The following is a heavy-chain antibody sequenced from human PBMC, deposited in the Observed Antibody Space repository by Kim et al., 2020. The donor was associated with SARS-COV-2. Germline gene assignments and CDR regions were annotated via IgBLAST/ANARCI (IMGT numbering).Heavy chain of an antibody. CDR3: ARVGGSAGFAY. V-gene: IGHV3-13*04. CDR1: GFTFSSYD. D-gene: IGHD2-15*01. Sequence: GGSLRLSCAASGFTFSSYDMHWVRHATGKGLEWVSDIGTDGDPYHPGSVKGRFTIFREHAKNSLYLQMNSLRAGDNAVYYCARVGGSAGFAYWGQGTLVT. J-gene: IGHJ4*02. CDR2: IGTDGDP.